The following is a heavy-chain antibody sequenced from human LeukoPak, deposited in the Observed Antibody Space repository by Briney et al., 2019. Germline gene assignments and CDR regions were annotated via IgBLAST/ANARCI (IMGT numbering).Heavy chain of an antibody. J-gene: IGHJ6*04. D-gene: IGHD2-2*01. CDR2: ISFDGSNK. V-gene: IGHV3-30*04. CDR1: GFTFSSYA. Sequence: GGAVRLSCAASGFTFSSYAMHWVRQAPAKGLEGVAVISFDGSNKYFADSVKGRFTMSRDTSKNTLYLQLSSLRSAASAVYYCARHIVVVPAAAGAGMDVWGNGTTVTVSS. CDR3: ARHIVVVPAAAGAGMDV.